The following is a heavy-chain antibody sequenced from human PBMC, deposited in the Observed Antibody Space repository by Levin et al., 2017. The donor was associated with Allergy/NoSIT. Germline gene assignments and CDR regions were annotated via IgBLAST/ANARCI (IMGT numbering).Heavy chain of an antibody. Sequence: GESLKISCAASGFSVSNHYMTWVRQGPGKGLECVSVIYSDGSTYYADSVRGRFTISRDSYSNNLSLQMNRLRDDDTAVQFCTKGPYSGLYPWRQGTLVTVSS. CDR2: IYSDGST. CDR3: TKGPYSGLYP. J-gene: IGHJ5*02. V-gene: IGHV3-53*01. D-gene: IGHD2-15*01. CDR1: GFSVSNHY.